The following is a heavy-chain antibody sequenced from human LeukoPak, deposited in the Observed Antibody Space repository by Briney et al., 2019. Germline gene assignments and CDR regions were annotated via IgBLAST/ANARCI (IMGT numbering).Heavy chain of an antibody. J-gene: IGHJ6*03. D-gene: IGHD3-22*01. CDR3: ARGLESYYDSSGYYSHYYYYYYMDV. CDR1: GFTFSSYW. V-gene: IGHV3-74*01. CDR2: INSDGSST. Sequence: GGSLRLSCAASGFTFSSYWMHWVRQAPGKGLVWVSRINSDGSSTSYADSVKGRFTISRDNAKNTLYLQMNSLRAEDTALYYCARGLESYYDSSGYYSHYYYYYYMDVWGKGTTVTISS.